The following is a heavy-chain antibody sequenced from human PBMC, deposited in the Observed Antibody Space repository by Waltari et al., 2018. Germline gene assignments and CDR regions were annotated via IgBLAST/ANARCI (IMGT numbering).Heavy chain of an antibody. Sequence: QVQLVESGGGVVQPGRSLRLSGAASGFTVSAYGMHWVRQAPGKGLEWVAVTSYDGSYKYQADSVKGRFTISRDNSKNTLFLEMNSLRAEDTAVYYCVREVQPLGVYYYMDVWGKGTTVTVSS. CDR2: TSYDGSYK. CDR1: GFTVSAYG. V-gene: IGHV3-30*01. J-gene: IGHJ6*03. CDR3: VREVQPLGVYYYMDV.